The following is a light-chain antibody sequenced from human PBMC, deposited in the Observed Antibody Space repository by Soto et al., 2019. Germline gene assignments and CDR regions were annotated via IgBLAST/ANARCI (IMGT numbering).Light chain of an antibody. V-gene: IGKV2-30*01. J-gene: IGKJ5*01. CDR3: MQGTHWPPIT. CDR1: QSLVYSDGNIY. Sequence: DVVLTQSPLSLPVTLGQPAPISCRSTQSLVYSDGNIYLNWFQQRPGQSPRRLIYKVSNRDSGVPDRFSGSGSGTDLTLKISRVEAEDVGVYYCMQGTHWPPITFGQGTRLEIK. CDR2: KVS.